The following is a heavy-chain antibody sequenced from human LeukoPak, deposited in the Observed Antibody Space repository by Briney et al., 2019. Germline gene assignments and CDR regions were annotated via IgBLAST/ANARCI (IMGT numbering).Heavy chain of an antibody. CDR2: INHSGST. CDR1: GGSFSGYY. CDR3: ARDVGFDY. D-gene: IGHD3-10*02. Sequence: PSETLSLTCAVYGGSFSGYYWSWIRQPPGKGLEWIGEINHSGSTNYNPSLKSRVTISVDTSKNQFSLKLSSVTAADTAVYYCARDVGFDYWGQGTLVTVSS. J-gene: IGHJ4*02. V-gene: IGHV4-34*01.